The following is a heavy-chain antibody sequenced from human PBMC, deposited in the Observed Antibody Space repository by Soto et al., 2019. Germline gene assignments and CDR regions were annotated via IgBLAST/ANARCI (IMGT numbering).Heavy chain of an antibody. Sequence: EVQLVESGGGLVQPGGSLRLSCAASGFTVSSNYMSWVRQAPGKGLEWVSVVYSGGSTDYADSVKGRFTISRDNSKNTLHLQMNSLRAEDTAVYHCARGSSWYDYWGQGTLVTVSS. J-gene: IGHJ4*02. CDR2: VYSGGST. CDR1: GFTVSSNY. D-gene: IGHD6-13*01. CDR3: ARGSSWYDY. V-gene: IGHV3-66*01.